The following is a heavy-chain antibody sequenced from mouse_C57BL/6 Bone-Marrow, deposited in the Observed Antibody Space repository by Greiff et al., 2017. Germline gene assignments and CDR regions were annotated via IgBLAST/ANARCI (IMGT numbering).Heavy chain of an antibody. V-gene: IGHV6-6*01. CDR2: IRNKANNHAT. CDR3: TPDAMDY. J-gene: IGHJ4*01. Sequence: EVKVEESGGGLVQPGGSMKLSCAASGFTFSDAWMDWVRQSPEKGLEWVAEIRNKANNHATYYAESVQGRFTISRDDSKSSVYLQMDSVRAEDSGIYYCTPDAMDYWGQGTSVTVSS. CDR1: GFTFSDAW.